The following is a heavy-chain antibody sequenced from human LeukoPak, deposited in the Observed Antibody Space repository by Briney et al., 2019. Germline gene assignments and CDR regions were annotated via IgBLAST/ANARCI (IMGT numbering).Heavy chain of an antibody. V-gene: IGHV1-3*01. J-gene: IGHJ6*02. CDR1: GYSFASYA. D-gene: IGHD2-15*01. Sequence: ASVKVSCKASGYSFASYAMHWVRQAPGQRLEWMGLINAGNANTKYSQKFQGRVTITRDTSASTTYMELSSLRSEDTAVYDCARGLGDCSSGSCYALYYYYGMDVWGQGTTVTVSS. CDR3: ARGLGDCSSGSCYALYYYYGMDV. CDR2: INAGNANT.